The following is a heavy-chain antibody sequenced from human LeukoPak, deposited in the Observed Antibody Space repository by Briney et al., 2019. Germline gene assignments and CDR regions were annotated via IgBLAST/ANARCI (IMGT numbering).Heavy chain of an antibody. CDR3: AKESGALGAPLYDY. V-gene: IGHV3-23*01. D-gene: IGHD4/OR15-4a*01. CDR1: GFIFRNYA. Sequence: GGSLRLSCGASGFIFRNYAMSWVRQAPGEGLEWVSGISDNGGGRYYADSVKGRFTISRDNSKNMLYLQMNSPRAEDTAVYYCAKESGALGAPLYDYWGRGILVTASS. J-gene: IGHJ4*02. CDR2: ISDNGGGR.